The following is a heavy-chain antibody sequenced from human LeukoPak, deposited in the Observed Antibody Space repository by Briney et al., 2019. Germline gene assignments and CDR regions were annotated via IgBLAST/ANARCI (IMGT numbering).Heavy chain of an antibody. CDR2: ISAYNGNT. Sequence: GASVQVSFKASGYTFPSYGISWVGQAPGQGLEWMGWISAYNGNTNYAQKLQGRVTMTTDTSTSKAYMELRSLRADDTAVYYCARPVLRFLEWPQGNWFDPWGQGTLVTVSS. CDR1: GYTFPSYG. J-gene: IGHJ5*02. D-gene: IGHD3-3*01. CDR3: ARPVLRFLEWPQGNWFDP. V-gene: IGHV1-18*01.